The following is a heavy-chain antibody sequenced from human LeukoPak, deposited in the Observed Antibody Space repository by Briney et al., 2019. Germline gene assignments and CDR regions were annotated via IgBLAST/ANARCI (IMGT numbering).Heavy chain of an antibody. Sequence: GGSLRLSCAASGFTFSSYSMNWVRQAPAKGLEWVSDISSSSSTIYYADSVKGRFTISRDNAKNSLYLQMNSLRDEDTAVYYCARLPSLWFGELVIDYWGQGTLVTVSS. D-gene: IGHD3-10*01. CDR2: ISSSSSTI. CDR3: ARLPSLWFGELVIDY. V-gene: IGHV3-48*02. CDR1: GFTFSSYS. J-gene: IGHJ4*02.